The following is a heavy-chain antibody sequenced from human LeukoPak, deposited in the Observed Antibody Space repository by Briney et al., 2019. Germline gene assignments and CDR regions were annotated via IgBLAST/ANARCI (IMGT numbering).Heavy chain of an antibody. Sequence: SQTLSLTCAISGDSVSRNDAGWNWIRQSPWRGLEWLGRIYYRSQWYGDDAPSVKGRITISPDTAKNQFSLKLSSVTAADTAVYYCARGRGYYGSGSYYLFDYWGQGTLVTVSS. J-gene: IGHJ4*02. CDR2: IYYRSQWYG. D-gene: IGHD3-10*01. V-gene: IGHV6-1*01. CDR3: ARGRGYYGSGSYYLFDY. CDR1: GDSVSRNDAG.